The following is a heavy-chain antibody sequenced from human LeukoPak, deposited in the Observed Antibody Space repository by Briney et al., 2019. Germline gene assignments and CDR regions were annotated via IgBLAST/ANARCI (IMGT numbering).Heavy chain of an antibody. CDR1: GGPISNYY. CDR3: ARSRGTTLVTRFDY. J-gene: IGHJ4*02. D-gene: IGHD5-18*01. Sequence: PSETLSITCTVSGGPISNYYWSWIRQPAGKGLEWIGRINTSGSTDYNPSLKSRVTMSVDTAKNQFSLNLSSLTAADTAVYYCARSRGTTLVTRFDYWGQGTLVTVSS. CDR2: INTSGST. V-gene: IGHV4-4*07.